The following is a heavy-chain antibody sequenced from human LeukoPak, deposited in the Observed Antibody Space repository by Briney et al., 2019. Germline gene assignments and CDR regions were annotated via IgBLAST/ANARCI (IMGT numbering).Heavy chain of an antibody. D-gene: IGHD3-9*01. Sequence: SETLSLTCTVSGGSISSYYWSWIRQPAGKGLEWIGRIYTSGSTNYNPSLKSRVTMSVDTSKNQFSLKLSSETAADTAVYYCARMYDIPSPFDYWGQGTLVTVSS. CDR3: ARMYDIPSPFDY. V-gene: IGHV4-4*07. J-gene: IGHJ4*02. CDR1: GGSISSYY. CDR2: IYTSGST.